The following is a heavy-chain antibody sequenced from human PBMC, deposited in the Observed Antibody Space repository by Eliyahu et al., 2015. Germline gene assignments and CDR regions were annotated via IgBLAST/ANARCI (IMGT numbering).Heavy chain of an antibody. V-gene: IGHV3-74*01. Sequence: EVQLVESGGGLVQPGGSLXXSCAASGFTFSSYWMHWGRQAPGKGLVWVSRINTDGSSTNYADSVKGRFTISRDNAKNTLYLQMNSLRAEDTAVYYCARGSTGSEWFFDLWGRGTLVTVSS. CDR3: ARGSTGSEWFFDL. D-gene: IGHD5/OR15-5a*01. J-gene: IGHJ2*01. CDR1: GFTFSSYW. CDR2: INTDGSST.